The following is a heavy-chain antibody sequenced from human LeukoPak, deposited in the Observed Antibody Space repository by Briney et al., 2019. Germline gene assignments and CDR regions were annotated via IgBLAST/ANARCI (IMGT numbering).Heavy chain of an antibody. CDR1: GFTVSNNY. CDR3: ARDYRVPGYYYDSSGYYYWYFDL. D-gene: IGHD3-22*01. V-gene: IGHV3-66*01. CDR2: IYSGGST. J-gene: IGHJ2*01. Sequence: PGGSLRLSCAASGFTVSNNYMTWIRQAPGKGLEWVSVIYSGGSTYYADSVKGRFTISRDNSKNTLYLQMNSLRAEDTAVYYCARDYRVPGYYYDSSGYYYWYFDLWGRGTLVTVSS.